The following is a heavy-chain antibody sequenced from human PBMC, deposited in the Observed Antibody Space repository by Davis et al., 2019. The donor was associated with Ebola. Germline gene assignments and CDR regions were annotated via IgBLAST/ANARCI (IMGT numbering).Heavy chain of an antibody. D-gene: IGHD5-24*01. J-gene: IGHJ4*02. Sequence: ASVKVSCKASGYTFITYAMNWVRQAPGQGLEWMGWIDTNTGNPTYAQGFTGRFVFSLDTSVSTAYLQISSLKAEDTAVYYCAREMPTVPFDYWGQGTLVTVSS. V-gene: IGHV7-4-1*02. CDR1: GYTFITYA. CDR3: AREMPTVPFDY. CDR2: IDTNTGNP.